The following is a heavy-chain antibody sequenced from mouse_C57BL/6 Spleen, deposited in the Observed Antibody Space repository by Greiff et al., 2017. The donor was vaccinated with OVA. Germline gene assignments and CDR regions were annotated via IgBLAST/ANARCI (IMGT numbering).Heavy chain of an antibody. CDR1: GYSFTDYN. V-gene: IGHV1-39*01. D-gene: IGHD3-1*01. CDR2: INPNYGTT. CDR3: ARSGAHAMDY. Sequence: VQLQQSGPELVKPGASVNISCKASGYSFTDYNMNWVKQSNGKSLEWIGVINPNYGTTSYNQKFKGKATLTVDKSSSTAYMQLTSLTSADSAVYYCARSGAHAMDYWGQGTSVTVSS. J-gene: IGHJ4*01.